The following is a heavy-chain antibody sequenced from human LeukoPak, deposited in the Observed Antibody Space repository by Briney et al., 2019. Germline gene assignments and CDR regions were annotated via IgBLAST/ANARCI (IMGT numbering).Heavy chain of an antibody. D-gene: IGHD6-19*01. CDR3: ARDFSGWFDY. J-gene: IGHJ4*02. Sequence: SETLSHTCTVSGGSISSYYWSWIRQPPGKGLEWIGYIYYSGSTNYNPSLKSRVTISVDTSKNQFSLKLSSVTAADTAVYYCARDFSGWFDYWGQGTLVTVSS. CDR2: IYYSGST. V-gene: IGHV4-59*01. CDR1: GGSISSYY.